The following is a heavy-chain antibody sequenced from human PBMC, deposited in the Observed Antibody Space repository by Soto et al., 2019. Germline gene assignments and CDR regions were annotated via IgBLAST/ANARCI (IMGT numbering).Heavy chain of an antibody. CDR3: AKGGEGSGWRRYYFDY. CDR1: GFTFSSYV. J-gene: IGHJ4*02. CDR2: SSSSGGNR. V-gene: IGHV3-23*04. D-gene: IGHD6-19*01. Sequence: EVQLVESGGGLVQPGGSLRLSCAASGFTFSSYVMNWVRQAPGEGLEWVSGSSSSGGNRYYADSVKGRFTISRDNSKNTRYLQMNSLSADDTALYYCAKGGEGSGWRRYYFDYRGQGTLVTVSS.